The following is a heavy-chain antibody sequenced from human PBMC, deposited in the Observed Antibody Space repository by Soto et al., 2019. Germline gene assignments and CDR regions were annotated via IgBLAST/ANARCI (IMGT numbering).Heavy chain of an antibody. CDR2: IIPFFGTS. CDR3: APKWGGDDNMDV. CDR1: GGIFNSYA. Sequence: QVQLVQSGAEVKKPGSSVKVSCKASGGIFNSYAISWVRQAPGQGLEWMGGIIPFFGTSTNARKFQGRVTMTAAKSPSTAYMELSSLRSEATAVYYCAPKWGGDDNMDVWGQGTSVTVSS. D-gene: IGHD1-26*01. V-gene: IGHV1-69*14. J-gene: IGHJ6*02.